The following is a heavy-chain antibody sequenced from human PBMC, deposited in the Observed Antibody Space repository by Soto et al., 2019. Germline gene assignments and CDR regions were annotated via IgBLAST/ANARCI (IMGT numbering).Heavy chain of an antibody. CDR1: GYSFTSYW. CDR3: ARRSSSYAFDI. CDR2: XXPXDXXX. J-gene: IGHJ3*02. V-gene: IGHV5-10-1*01. Sequence: GESLKISCKGSGYSFTSYWISWVRQMPGKGLXWXGXXXPXDXXXNXXXXFQGHVTISADKSISTAYLQWSSLKAPDTAMYYCARRSSSYAFDIWGQGTMVTVSS. D-gene: IGHD6-6*01.